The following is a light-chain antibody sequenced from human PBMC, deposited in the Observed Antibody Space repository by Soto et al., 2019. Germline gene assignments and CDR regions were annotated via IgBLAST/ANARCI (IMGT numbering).Light chain of an antibody. CDR3: AAWDDSLSGVV. CDR1: SSNIGSNY. J-gene: IGLJ2*01. CDR2: RNN. Sequence: QSVLTQPPSASGTPGQRVTISCSGSSSNIGSNYVYWYQQHPGTAPTLLIYRNNQRPSGVPVRFSGSKSGTSASLAISGLRSEDEADYYCAAWDDSLSGVVFGGGTKLTVL. V-gene: IGLV1-47*01.